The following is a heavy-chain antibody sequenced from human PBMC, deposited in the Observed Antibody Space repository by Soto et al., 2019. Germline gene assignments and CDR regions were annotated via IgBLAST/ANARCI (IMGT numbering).Heavy chain of an antibody. J-gene: IGHJ4*02. V-gene: IGHV3-23*01. Sequence: GGSLRLSXAASGFTFSSYAMSWVRQAPGKGLEWVSAISGSGGSTYYADSVKGRFTISRDNSKNTLYLQMNSLRAEDTAVYYCAKDLRWYDFPGGYPHWGQGTLVTVSS. CDR1: GFTFSSYA. CDR2: ISGSGGST. CDR3: AKDLRWYDFPGGYPH. D-gene: IGHD3-3*01.